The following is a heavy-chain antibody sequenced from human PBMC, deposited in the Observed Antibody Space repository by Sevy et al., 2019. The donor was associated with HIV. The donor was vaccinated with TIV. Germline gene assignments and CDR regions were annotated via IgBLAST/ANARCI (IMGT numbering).Heavy chain of an antibody. CDR1: GFTFSKYS. CDR3: AREGGTKPYDY. Sequence: GGSLRLSCAASGFTFSKYSMSWVRQPPGKGLEWVSTLSFGCGEINHADSVKGRCTISRDNSKNSLYLQMNNLGAEDTAVYYCAREGGTKPYDYWGQGTLVTVSS. D-gene: IGHD2-8*01. J-gene: IGHJ4*02. CDR2: LSFGCGEI. V-gene: IGHV3-23*01.